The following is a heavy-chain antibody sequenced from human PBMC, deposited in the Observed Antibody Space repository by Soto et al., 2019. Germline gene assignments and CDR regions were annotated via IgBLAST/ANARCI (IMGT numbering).Heavy chain of an antibody. V-gene: IGHV3-48*02. Sequence: GGSLRLSCEASGFNFSKSGMYWVRQASGKGLEWISYTSSTSHPKYYAVAVKGRFTISRDNAKNSLYLQMDSLRDDDTALYYCARDRTAMDVFDSWGQGTQVTVSS. D-gene: IGHD5-18*01. CDR3: ARDRTAMDVFDS. J-gene: IGHJ4*01. CDR2: TSSTSHPK. CDR1: GFNFSKSG.